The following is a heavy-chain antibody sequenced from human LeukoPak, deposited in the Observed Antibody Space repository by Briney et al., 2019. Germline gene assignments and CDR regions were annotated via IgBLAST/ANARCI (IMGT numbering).Heavy chain of an antibody. CDR3: ARVASSGNDAFDI. D-gene: IGHD3-10*01. V-gene: IGHV1-46*01. CDR2: INPSGGSA. Sequence: ASVKVSCKAPGYTFTSYYMHWVRQAPGQGLEWMGIINPSGGSASYAQKFQGRVTMTRDTSTSTVYMELSSLRSEDTAVYYCARVASSGNDAFDIWGQGTMVTVSS. J-gene: IGHJ3*02. CDR1: GYTFTSYY.